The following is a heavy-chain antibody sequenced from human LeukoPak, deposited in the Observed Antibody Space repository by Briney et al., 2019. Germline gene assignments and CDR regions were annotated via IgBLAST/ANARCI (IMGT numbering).Heavy chain of an antibody. D-gene: IGHD3-22*01. V-gene: IGHV3-15*01. CDR1: GFTFGDFA. CDR2: IKSKADGGTP. Sequence: GGSLRLSCTASGFTFGDFAMSWVRQAPGKGLEWVGRIKSKADGGTPDYAAPVKGRFTISRDDSKNTLYLQVNSLKTEDTAVYYCTTDHLHYDNTDDAFDIWGQGTMVTVSS. J-gene: IGHJ3*02. CDR3: TTDHLHYDNTDDAFDI.